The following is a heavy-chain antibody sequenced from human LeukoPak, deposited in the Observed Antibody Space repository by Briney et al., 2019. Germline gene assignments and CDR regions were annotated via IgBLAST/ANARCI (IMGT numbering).Heavy chain of an antibody. V-gene: IGHV4-38-2*02. CDR1: GYSISSGYY. CDR3: ARQLMVRGVITPYYFDY. CDR2: IYHSGST. D-gene: IGHD3-10*01. J-gene: IGHJ4*02. Sequence: SETLSLTCTVSGYSISSGYYWGWIRQPPGKGLEWIGSIYHSGSTYYNPSLKSRVTISVDTSKNQFSLRLTSVTAADTAVYYCARQLMVRGVITPYYFDYWGQGTLVTVSS.